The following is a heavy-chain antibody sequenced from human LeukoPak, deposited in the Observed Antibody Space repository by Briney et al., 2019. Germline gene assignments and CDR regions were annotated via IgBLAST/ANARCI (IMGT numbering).Heavy chain of an antibody. CDR3: ARNADMYYYVDN. D-gene: IGHD3-10*01. Sequence: PSGTLSLTCGVSGGSVINTNWWTWVRQPPGKGLEWIGEVHLDGRTNYNPSLESRLTMSVDVSENQVSLKLTSVTAADTAVYYCARNADMYYYVDNWGQGTLVTVSS. CDR1: GGSVINTNW. J-gene: IGHJ4*02. CDR2: VHLDGRT. V-gene: IGHV4-4*02.